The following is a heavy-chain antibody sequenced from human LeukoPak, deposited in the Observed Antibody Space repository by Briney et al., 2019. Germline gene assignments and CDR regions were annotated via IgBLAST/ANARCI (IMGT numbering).Heavy chain of an antibody. CDR2: IKSDGSEK. J-gene: IGHJ4*02. CDR1: EFTFGSNW. D-gene: IGHD5-24*01. CDR3: ASGSGWRQLY. Sequence: GGSLRLSCVVSEFTFGSNWMNWVRQAPGKGLEWVANIKSDGSEKYYADSVKGRFTISRDNAKNSLYLQMNSLKAEDTAVYYCASGSGWRQLYWGQGTLVTVSP. V-gene: IGHV3-7*01.